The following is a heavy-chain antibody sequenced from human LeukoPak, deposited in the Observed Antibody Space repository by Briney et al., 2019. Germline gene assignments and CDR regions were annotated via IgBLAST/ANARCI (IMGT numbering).Heavy chain of an antibody. Sequence: GGSLRLSCTASGFSFSGHWMHWARQLPGKGLVWVSRISPTGSTTSYADSVKGRSTVSRDNAKNTLYLQVNNLRAEDTAVYYCARGPNSNWSGLDFWGQGTLLTVSS. J-gene: IGHJ4*02. CDR2: ISPTGSTT. D-gene: IGHD6-6*01. CDR1: GFSFSGHW. V-gene: IGHV3-74*01. CDR3: ARGPNSNWSGLDF.